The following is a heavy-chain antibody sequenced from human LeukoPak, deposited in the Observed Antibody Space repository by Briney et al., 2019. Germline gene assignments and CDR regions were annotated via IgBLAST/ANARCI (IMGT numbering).Heavy chain of an antibody. V-gene: IGHV3-23*01. CDR1: GFTFSSYA. CDR3: ERKIGFSSSWYYGRHYFDY. Sequence: PGGSLRLSCAASGFTFSSYAMSWVRQTPGKGLEWVSAISGSGGSTYYADSVKGRFTISRDDSKNTLYLQMNSLRAEDTAVYYCERKIGFSSSWYYGRHYFDYWGQGTLVTVSS. D-gene: IGHD6-13*01. CDR2: ISGSGGST. J-gene: IGHJ4*02.